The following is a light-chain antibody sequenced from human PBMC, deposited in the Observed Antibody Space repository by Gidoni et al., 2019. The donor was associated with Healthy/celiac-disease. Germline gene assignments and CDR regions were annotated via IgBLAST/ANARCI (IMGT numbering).Light chain of an antibody. J-gene: IGKJ2*01. CDR2: DAS. V-gene: IGKV1-13*02. CDR1: QGISSA. Sequence: AIQLTQSPSSLSASVGDRVTITCRASQGISSALAWYQQKPGKAPTLLIYDASSLESGVPSRFSGSGSGTDFTLTISSLQPEDFATYYCQQFNSYPPLFGQGTKLEIK. CDR3: QQFNSYPPL.